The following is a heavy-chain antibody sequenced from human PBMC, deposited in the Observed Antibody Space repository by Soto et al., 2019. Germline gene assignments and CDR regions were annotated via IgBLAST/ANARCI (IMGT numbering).Heavy chain of an antibody. V-gene: IGHV5-51*01. CDR3: ARHHGGNSKTYYYYGMDV. Sequence: GESLKISCKGSGYSFTSYWIGWVRQMPGKGLEWMGIIYPGDSDTRYSPSFQGQVTISADKSISTAYLQWSSLKASDTAMYYCARHHGGNSKTYYYYGMDVWGQGTTVTVSS. CDR1: GYSFTSYW. D-gene: IGHD2-21*02. J-gene: IGHJ6*02. CDR2: IYPGDSDT.